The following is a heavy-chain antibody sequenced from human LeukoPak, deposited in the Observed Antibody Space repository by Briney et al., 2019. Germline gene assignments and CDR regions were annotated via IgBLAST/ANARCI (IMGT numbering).Heavy chain of an antibody. D-gene: IGHD6-19*01. V-gene: IGHV4-39*07. CDR3: ARDGSYSSGWYVY. CDR2: IYYTGST. J-gene: IGHJ4*02. CDR1: GGSISSTNYY. Sequence: PSETLSLTCTVSGGSISSTNYYWGWIRQPPGKGLEWIGSIYYTGSTYYNPSPKSRVSISVDTSKNQFSLKLRSVTAADTAVYYCARDGSYSSGWYVYWGQGTLVTVSS.